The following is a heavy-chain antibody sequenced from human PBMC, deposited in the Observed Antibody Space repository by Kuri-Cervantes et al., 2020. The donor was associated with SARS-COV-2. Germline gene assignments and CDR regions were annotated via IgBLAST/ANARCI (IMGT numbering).Heavy chain of an antibody. V-gene: IGHV3-23*01. CDR1: GFTFSSYA. CDR3: AKCSDIAAAGQADY. J-gene: IGHJ4*02. Sequence: GESLKISCAAPGFTFSSYAMSWVRQAPGKGLEWVSAISGSGGSTYYADSVKGRFTISRDNSKNTLYLQMNSLRAEDTAVYYCAKCSDIAAAGQADYWGQGTLVTVSS. D-gene: IGHD6-13*01. CDR2: ISGSGGST.